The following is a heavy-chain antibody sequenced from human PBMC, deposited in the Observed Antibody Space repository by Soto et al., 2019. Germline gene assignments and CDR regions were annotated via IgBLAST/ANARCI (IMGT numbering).Heavy chain of an antibody. CDR3: AKLYCGGGSCYDPNAFDI. V-gene: IGHV3-30*18. D-gene: IGHD2-15*01. CDR2: ISYDGSNK. Sequence: QVQLVESGGGVVQPGRSLRLSCAASGFTFSSYGMHWVRQAPGKGLEWVAVISYDGSNKYYADSVKGRFTISRDNSKNTLYLQMNSLRAEDTAVYYCAKLYCGGGSCYDPNAFDIWGQGTMVTVSS. CDR1: GFTFSSYG. J-gene: IGHJ3*02.